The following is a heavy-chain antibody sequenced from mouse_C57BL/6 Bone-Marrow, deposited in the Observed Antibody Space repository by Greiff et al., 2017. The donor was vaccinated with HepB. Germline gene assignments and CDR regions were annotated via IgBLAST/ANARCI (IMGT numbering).Heavy chain of an antibody. D-gene: IGHD1-1*01. Sequence: QVQLQQSGAELVQPGASVKMSCKASGYTFTTYPIEWVKQNHGKSLEWIGNFHPYNDDTKYNEKFKGKATLTVEKSSSTVYLELSRLTSDDSAVYYCARPDYYGSGFAYWGQGTLVTVSA. CDR2: FHPYNDDT. CDR1: GYTFTTYP. J-gene: IGHJ3*01. CDR3: ARPDYYGSGFAY. V-gene: IGHV1-47*01.